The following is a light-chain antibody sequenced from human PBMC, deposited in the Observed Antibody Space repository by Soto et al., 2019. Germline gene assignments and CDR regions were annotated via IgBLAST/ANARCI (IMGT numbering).Light chain of an antibody. V-gene: IGKV3-15*01. Sequence: EIVMTQSPATLSVSPGERATLSCRASQSLSSNLAWYQQKPGQAPRLLIYGASTRATGVPARFSGSGSGTEFTLTISSLQSEDFAVYYCRHYNKWLWTFGQGTKVDI. CDR3: RHYNKWLWT. J-gene: IGKJ1*01. CDR1: QSLSSN. CDR2: GAS.